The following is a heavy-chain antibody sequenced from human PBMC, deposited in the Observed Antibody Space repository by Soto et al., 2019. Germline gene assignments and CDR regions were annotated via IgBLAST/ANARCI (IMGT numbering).Heavy chain of an antibody. CDR3: ASEKQYYDFLSFYYNPYYYYGMYV. CDR2: TYYRSKLYN. Sequence: SQTLSLTCAISGDSVSSNSAAWNWIRQSPSRGLEWLGRTYYRSKLYNDYAVSVKSRITINPDTSKNRFSLQLNSVTPEDTAVYYCASEKQYYDFLSFYYNPYYYYGMYVCGQGTTVTVSS. CDR1: GDSVSSNSAA. V-gene: IGHV6-1*01. J-gene: IGHJ6*02. D-gene: IGHD3-3*01.